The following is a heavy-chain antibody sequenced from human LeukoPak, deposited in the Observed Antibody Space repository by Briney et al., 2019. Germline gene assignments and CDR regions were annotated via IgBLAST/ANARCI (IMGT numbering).Heavy chain of an antibody. D-gene: IGHD6-13*01. J-gene: IGHJ5*02. CDR3: ARARGIAAAGKKGFDP. Sequence: ASVKVSCKASGYTFTSYAMHWVRQAPGQRLEWMGWINAGNGNTKYSQKFQGRVTITRDTSASTAYMELSSLRSEDTAVYYCARARGIAAAGKKGFDPWGQGTLVTVSS. CDR2: INAGNGNT. CDR1: GYTFTSYA. V-gene: IGHV1-3*01.